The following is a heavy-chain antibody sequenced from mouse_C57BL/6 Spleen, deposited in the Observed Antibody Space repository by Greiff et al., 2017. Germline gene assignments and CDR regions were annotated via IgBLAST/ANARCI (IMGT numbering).Heavy chain of an antibody. CDR3: ARSGYDDYDGYYFDY. D-gene: IGHD2-4*01. CDR2: IYPGDGDT. Sequence: VQLQQSGPELVKPGASVKISCKASGYAFSSSWMNWVKQRPGKGLEWIGRIYPGDGDTNYNGKFKGKATLTADKSSSTAYMQLSSLTSEDSAVYFCARSGYDDYDGYYFDYWGQGTTLTVSS. CDR1: GYAFSSSW. V-gene: IGHV1-82*01. J-gene: IGHJ2*01.